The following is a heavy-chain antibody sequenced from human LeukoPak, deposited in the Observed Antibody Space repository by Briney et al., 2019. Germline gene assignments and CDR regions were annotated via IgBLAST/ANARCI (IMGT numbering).Heavy chain of an antibody. J-gene: IGHJ3*02. CDR1: GFTFSSYA. Sequence: GGSLRLSCAASGFTFSSYAMSWVRQAPGKGLEWVSAISGSGGSTYYADSVKGRFTISRDNAKNSLYLQMNSLRAEDTAVYYCARERSPTYGGDAFDIWGQGTMVTVSS. V-gene: IGHV3-23*01. CDR2: ISGSGGST. CDR3: ARERSPTYGGDAFDI. D-gene: IGHD4-17*01.